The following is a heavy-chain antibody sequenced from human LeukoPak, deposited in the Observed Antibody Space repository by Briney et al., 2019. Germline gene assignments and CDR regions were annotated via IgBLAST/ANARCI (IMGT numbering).Heavy chain of an antibody. V-gene: IGHV3-23*01. J-gene: IGHJ4*02. CDR2: ISRSGDIT. CDR3: ATEGFYY. CDR1: GAAFTKYG. Sequence: GGSLRLSCAASGAAFTKYGMKWVRQAAGAELEYISGISRSGDITHYADSVKGRFTISRDNVQNTLYLQMNSLRADDTALYYCATEGFYYWGPGTQVTVSS.